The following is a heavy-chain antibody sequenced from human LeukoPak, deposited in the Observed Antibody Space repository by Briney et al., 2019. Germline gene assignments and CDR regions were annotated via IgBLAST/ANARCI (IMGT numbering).Heavy chain of an antibody. Sequence: ASVKVSCKASGYTFTSYDINWVRQATGQGLEWMGWMNPNSGNTGYAQKFQGRVTMTRNTSISTAYMELSSLRSEDTAVYYCARRRPLGEPPDYYYGMDVWGQGTTITVSS. CDR1: GYTFTSYD. CDR3: ARRRPLGEPPDYYYGMDV. V-gene: IGHV1-8*01. J-gene: IGHJ6*02. CDR2: MNPNSGNT. D-gene: IGHD3-10*01.